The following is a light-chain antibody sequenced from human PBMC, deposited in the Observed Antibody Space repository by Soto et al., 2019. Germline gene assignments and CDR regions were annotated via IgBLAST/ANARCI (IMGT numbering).Light chain of an antibody. J-gene: IGLJ1*01. CDR1: SSNIGSNS. Sequence: QSVLTRPPSASGTPGQRGTMSCSGSSSNIGSNSVYWYQQLPGTAPKLLIYNNNHRPAGVPDRFSGSKSGTSGSLAISGLRSEDEADYFCAAWDGSLSGRFVFGTGTKVTVL. V-gene: IGLV1-47*02. CDR3: AAWDGSLSGRFV. CDR2: NNN.